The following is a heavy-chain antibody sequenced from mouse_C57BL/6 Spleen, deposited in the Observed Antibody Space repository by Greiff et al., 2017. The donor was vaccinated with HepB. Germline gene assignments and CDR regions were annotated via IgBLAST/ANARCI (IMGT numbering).Heavy chain of an antibody. Sequence: QVQLKQSGPGLVQPSQSLSITCTVSGFSLTSYGVHWVRQPPGTGLEWPGGIWRGGSTDYNAAFLSRLSINKDNSKSQVCCKMNSLQADGTAIWYCATKAAENDAMDYWGQGTSVNVAS. J-gene: IGHJ4*01. CDR2: IWRGGST. CDR3: ATKAAENDAMDY. V-gene: IGHV2-5*01. CDR1: GFSLTSYG.